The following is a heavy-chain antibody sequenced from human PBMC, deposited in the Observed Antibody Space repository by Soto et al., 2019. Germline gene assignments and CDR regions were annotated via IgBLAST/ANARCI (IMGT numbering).Heavy chain of an antibody. CDR1: GGSFSGYY. D-gene: IGHD6-13*01. CDR2: INHSGNT. J-gene: IGHJ4*02. CDR3: ASARGIAAAGRPNYFDY. Sequence: SETLSLTCPVYGGSFSGYYWSWIRQPPGKGLEWSGEINHSGNTNYNPALKSRVTISVDTSKHQFSLKLCCVTAADAGVYYCASARGIAAAGRPNYFDYWGQGTLVTVSS. V-gene: IGHV4-34*01.